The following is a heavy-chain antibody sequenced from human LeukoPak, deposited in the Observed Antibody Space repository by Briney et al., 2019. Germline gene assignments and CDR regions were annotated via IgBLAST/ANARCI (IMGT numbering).Heavy chain of an antibody. J-gene: IGHJ6*02. CDR3: ARVGGNLPWYYYYYYGMDV. Sequence: SETLSLTCIVSGGSISSYYWSWIRQPPGKGLEWIGYIYYSGSTNYNPSLKSRVTISVDTSKNQFSLKLSSVTAADTAVYYCARVGGNLPWYYYYYYGMDVWGQGTTVTVSS. D-gene: IGHD4-23*01. V-gene: IGHV4-59*01. CDR2: IYYSGST. CDR1: GGSISSYY.